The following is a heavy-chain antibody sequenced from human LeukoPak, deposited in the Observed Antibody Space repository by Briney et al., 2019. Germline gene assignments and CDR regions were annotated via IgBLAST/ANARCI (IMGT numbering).Heavy chain of an antibody. CDR2: IYPGGSDT. CDR3: ARHGLVGATWLFDY. CDR1: GYRFTEFW. J-gene: IGHJ4*02. V-gene: IGHV5-51*01. Sequence: GESLKISCKASGYRFTEFWIAWVRQMPGKGLEWMGIIYPGGSDTRYSPSFQGQVTISADKSISTAYLQWSSLKASDTAMYYCARHGLVGATWLFDYWGQGTLVTVSS. D-gene: IGHD1-26*01.